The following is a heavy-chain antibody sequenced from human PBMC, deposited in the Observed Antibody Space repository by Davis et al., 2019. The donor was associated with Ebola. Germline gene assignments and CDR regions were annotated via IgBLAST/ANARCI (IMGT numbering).Heavy chain of an antibody. CDR3: ARDGFFGRFGTNDAFDI. J-gene: IGHJ3*02. Sequence: ASVKVSCKASGYTFTSYGISWVRQAPGQGLEWMGWISAYNGNTNYAQKLQGRVTMTTDTSTSTAYMELRSLRSNDTAVYYCARDGFFGRFGTNDAFDIWGQGTMVTVSS. V-gene: IGHV1-18*01. D-gene: IGHD3-10*01. CDR2: ISAYNGNT. CDR1: GYTFTSYG.